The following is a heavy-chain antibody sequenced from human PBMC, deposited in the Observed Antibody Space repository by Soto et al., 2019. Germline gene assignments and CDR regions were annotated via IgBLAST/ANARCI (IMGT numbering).Heavy chain of an antibody. V-gene: IGHV4-31*03. CDR2: TYYSGST. CDR3: XXDXXXXGXXXXXXXXXDI. Sequence: QVQLQESGPGLVKPSQTLSLTCTVSGGSISSGGYYWSWIRQHPGKGLEWIGYTYYSGSTYYNPSLMSRVTRSVDTSKNQFSLKLSYVTAEDPAXXXXXXDXXXXGXXXXXXXXXDIXGXGTMVTVSS. CDR1: GGSISSGGYY. J-gene: IGHJ3*02.